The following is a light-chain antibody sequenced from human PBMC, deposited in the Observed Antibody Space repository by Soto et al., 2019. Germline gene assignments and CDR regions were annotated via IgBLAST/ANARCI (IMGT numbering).Light chain of an antibody. J-gene: IGKJ1*01. CDR2: DAS. V-gene: IGKV3-11*01. CDR1: QSVRSF. Sequence: EIVLTQSPANLSLSPGDRATLSCRASQSVRSFLAWYQQKPGQAPRLLIYDASNRATGIPARFSGSGSGTDFTLTISSLQSEDFAVYYCQEYSKWPSRTFGPGTKVDIK. CDR3: QEYSKWPSRT.